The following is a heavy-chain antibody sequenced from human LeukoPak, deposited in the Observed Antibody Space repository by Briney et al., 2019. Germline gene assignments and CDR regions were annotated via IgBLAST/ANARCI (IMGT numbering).Heavy chain of an antibody. Sequence: PSEALSLTCSVSGGSISISSYYWGWIRQPPGKGLEWIGSIYYSGNTHYNLSLKTRITISVDTSKNQFSLKLSSVTAADTAVYYCARLGTYLRLFDYWGQGTLVTVSS. CDR3: ARLGTYLRLFDY. J-gene: IGHJ4*02. D-gene: IGHD3-16*01. CDR2: IYYSGNT. V-gene: IGHV4-39*01. CDR1: GGSISISSYY.